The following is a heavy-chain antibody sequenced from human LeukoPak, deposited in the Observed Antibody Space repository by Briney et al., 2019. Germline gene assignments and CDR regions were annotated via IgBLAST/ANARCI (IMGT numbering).Heavy chain of an antibody. V-gene: IGHV3-23*01. CDR2: ISGSGGST. J-gene: IGHJ6*03. CDR1: GFTFSNYA. D-gene: IGHD3-22*01. Sequence: PAGGSLRLSCAASGFTFSNYAMSWVRQAPGKGLEWVSGISGSGGSTYYTDSVKGRFTISRDNSKNTLYLQMNSLRAEDTAVYYCAKESGDSTGYYYNYYYYYMDVWGKGTTVTVSS. CDR3: AKESGDSTGYYYNYYYYYMDV.